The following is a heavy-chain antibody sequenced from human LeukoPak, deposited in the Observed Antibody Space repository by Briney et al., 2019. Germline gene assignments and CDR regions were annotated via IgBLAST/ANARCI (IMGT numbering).Heavy chain of an antibody. CDR2: IYTSGST. CDR3: ARGRYCSSTSCSGSFDY. J-gene: IGHJ4*02. Sequence: SETLSLTCTVSGGSISSYYWSWIRQPAGKGLEWIGRIYTSGSTNYNPSLKSRVTVSVDTSKNQFSLKLSSVTAADTAVYYCARGRYCSSTSCSGSFDYWGQGTLVTVSS. D-gene: IGHD2-2*01. CDR1: GGSISSYY. V-gene: IGHV4-4*07.